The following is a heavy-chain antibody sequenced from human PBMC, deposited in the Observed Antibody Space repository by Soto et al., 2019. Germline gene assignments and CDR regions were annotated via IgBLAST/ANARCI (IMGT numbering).Heavy chain of an antibody. V-gene: IGHV1-18*04. CDR1: GYTFTSYG. Sequence: ASVKVSCKASGYTFTSYGISWVRQAPGQGLEWMGWISAYNGNTNYAQKLQGRVTMTTDTSTSTAYMELRSLRSDDTAVYYCARDKITYYDFWSGYQKGYYFDYWGQGTLVTVSS. CDR3: ARDKITYYDFWSGYQKGYYFDY. J-gene: IGHJ4*02. D-gene: IGHD3-3*01. CDR2: ISAYNGNT.